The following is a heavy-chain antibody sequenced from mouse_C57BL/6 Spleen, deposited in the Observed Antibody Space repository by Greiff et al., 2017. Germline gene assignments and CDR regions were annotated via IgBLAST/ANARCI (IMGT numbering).Heavy chain of an antibody. Sequence: QVQLQQSGAELVRPGTSVKVSCKASGYAFTNYLIEWVKQRPGQGLEWIGVINPGSGGTNYNEKFKGKATLTADKSSSTAYMQLSSLTSEDSAVYCCARYDYGSSYDAMDYWGQGTSVTVSS. V-gene: IGHV1-54*01. CDR3: ARYDYGSSYDAMDY. D-gene: IGHD1-1*01. CDR1: GYAFTNYL. J-gene: IGHJ4*01. CDR2: INPGSGGT.